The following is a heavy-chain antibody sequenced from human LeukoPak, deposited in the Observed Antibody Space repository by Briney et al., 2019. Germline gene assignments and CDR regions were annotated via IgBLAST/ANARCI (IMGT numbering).Heavy chain of an antibody. D-gene: IGHD2-2*01. V-gene: IGHV3-30-3*01. CDR3: AKDGIVVVPAAMGNMDV. CDR1: GFTFSNYA. J-gene: IGHJ6*03. Sequence: GGSLRLSCAASGFTFSNYAMHWVRQAPGKGLEWVAVISYDGSNKYYADSVKGRFTISRDNSKNTLYLQMNSLRAEDTAVYYCAKDGIVVVPAAMGNMDVWGKGTTVTVSS. CDR2: ISYDGSNK.